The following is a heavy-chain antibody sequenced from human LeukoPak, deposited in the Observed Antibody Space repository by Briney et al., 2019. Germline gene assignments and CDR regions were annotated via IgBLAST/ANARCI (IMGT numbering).Heavy chain of an antibody. CDR2: IYYSGST. Sequence: PSETLSLTCTVSGGSISSSSYYWGWVRQPPGKGLEWIGSIYYSGSTYYNPSLKSRVTISVHTSKNQFSLKPNSVTAADTAVYYCAREGYSPFFDYWGQGTLVTVSS. D-gene: IGHD5-18*01. J-gene: IGHJ4*02. CDR3: AREGYSPFFDY. CDR1: GGSISSSSYY. V-gene: IGHV4-39*02.